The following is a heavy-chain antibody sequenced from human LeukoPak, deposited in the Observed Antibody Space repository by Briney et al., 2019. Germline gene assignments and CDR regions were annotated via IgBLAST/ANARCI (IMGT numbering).Heavy chain of an antibody. CDR3: AKVRGYSYDNDY. V-gene: IGHV3-23*01. Sequence: GGSLRLSCAASGFTFSSDAMSWVRQAPGKGLEWVSAISGSGGSTYYADSVKGRFTITRDNSKNTLYLQMNSLRAEDTAVYYCAKVRGYSYDNDYWGQGTLVTVSS. CDR1: GFTFSSDA. D-gene: IGHD5-18*01. J-gene: IGHJ4*02. CDR2: ISGSGGST.